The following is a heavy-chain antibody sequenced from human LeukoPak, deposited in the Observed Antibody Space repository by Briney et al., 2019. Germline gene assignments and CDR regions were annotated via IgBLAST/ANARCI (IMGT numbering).Heavy chain of an antibody. CDR3: ARVGDHYHWYLDL. V-gene: IGHV3-53*01. J-gene: IGHJ2*01. CDR1: GLTVSTKY. Sequence: GGSLRLSCAASGLTVSTKYMNWVRQAPGKGLEWVSILYSGDSTYYADSVKGRFIVSRDNSKNTLYLQMNALRADDTAVYYCARVGDHYHWYLDLWGRGTLVTVSS. D-gene: IGHD3-10*01. CDR2: LYSGDST.